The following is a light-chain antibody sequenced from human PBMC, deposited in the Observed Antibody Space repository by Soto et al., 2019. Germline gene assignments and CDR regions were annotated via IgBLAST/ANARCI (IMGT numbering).Light chain of an antibody. CDR2: EVS. CDR3: SSYAGTYTLYF. J-gene: IGLJ1*01. V-gene: IGLV2-8*01. Sequence: QSALTQPPSASGSPGQSVTISCTGTSSDVGAYNYVSWYQQHPGKAPKLMIYEVSKRPSGVPDRFSGSKSGNTASLTVSGLQAEDEADYYCSSYAGTYTLYFFGTGTQVTV. CDR1: SSDVGAYNY.